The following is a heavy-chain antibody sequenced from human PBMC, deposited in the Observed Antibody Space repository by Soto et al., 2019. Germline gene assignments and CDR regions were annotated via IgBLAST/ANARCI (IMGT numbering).Heavy chain of an antibody. Sequence: PSKTPSLTCTLSGGSIGSYSWSWIRQSAEKGLEWIGRVLSSGHTKYNPSLKSRVTMSVDTSQNQLSLDLRSVSAADTAVYYCARGYYGDDGDHQYYSGMDVWGQGTTVTVSS. CDR1: GGSIGSYS. CDR2: VLSSGHT. V-gene: IGHV4-4*07. D-gene: IGHD4-17*01. J-gene: IGHJ6*02. CDR3: ARGYYGDDGDHQYYSGMDV.